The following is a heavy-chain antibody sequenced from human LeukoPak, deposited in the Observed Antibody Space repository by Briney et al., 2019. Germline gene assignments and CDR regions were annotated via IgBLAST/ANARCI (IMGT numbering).Heavy chain of an antibody. CDR2: IKQDGSEK. Sequence: PGGSLRLSCAASGFTFGVFWMSWVRQAPGKGLEWVANIKQDGSEKYYVDSVKGRFTISRGNAKNSLYLQMNSLRAEDTAVYYCARVENYDILTGSPLDVWGQGTTVTVSS. D-gene: IGHD3-9*01. J-gene: IGHJ6*02. CDR1: GFTFGVFW. V-gene: IGHV3-7*01. CDR3: ARVENYDILTGSPLDV.